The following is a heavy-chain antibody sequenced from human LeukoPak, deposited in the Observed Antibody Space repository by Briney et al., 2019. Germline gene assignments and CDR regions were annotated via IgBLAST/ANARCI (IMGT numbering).Heavy chain of an antibody. J-gene: IGHJ3*02. CDR2: ISYDGSNK. Sequence: GRSLRLSCAASGFTFSSYAMHWVRQAPGKGLEWVAVISYDGSNKYYADSVKGRFTISRDNSKNTLYLQMNSLRAEDTAVYYCAKDRSSGSYYSGDAFDIWGQGTMVTVSS. D-gene: IGHD1-26*01. CDR3: AKDRSSGSYYSGDAFDI. V-gene: IGHV3-30-3*01. CDR1: GFTFSSYA.